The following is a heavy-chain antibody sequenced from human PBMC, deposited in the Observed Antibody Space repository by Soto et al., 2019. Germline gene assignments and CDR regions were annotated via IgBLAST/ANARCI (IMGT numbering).Heavy chain of an antibody. CDR3: AKDGDIVVVPAAPWQQWLEVAGY. Sequence: EVQLLESGGGLVQPGGSLRLSCAASGFTFSSYAMSWVRQAPGKGLEWVSAISGSGGSTYYADSVKGRFTISRDNSKNTLYLQMNSLRAEDTAVYYCAKDGDIVVVPAAPWQQWLEVAGYWGQGTLVTVSS. J-gene: IGHJ4*02. CDR2: ISGSGGST. CDR1: GFTFSSYA. D-gene: IGHD2-2*01. V-gene: IGHV3-23*01.